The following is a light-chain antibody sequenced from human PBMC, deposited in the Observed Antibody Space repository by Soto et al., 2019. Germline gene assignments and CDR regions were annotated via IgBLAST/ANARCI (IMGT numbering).Light chain of an antibody. Sequence: QSALTQPASVSGSPGQSITISCTGTNSDVGSYNYVSWHQQHPGKAPKLMIYNVYDRPSGISNRFSGSKSGNTASLTISGLQGEDEADYYCSSYTISRTYFFGAGNKLTVL. CDR3: SSYTISRTYF. CDR2: NVY. CDR1: NSDVGSYNY. J-gene: IGLJ1*01. V-gene: IGLV2-14*03.